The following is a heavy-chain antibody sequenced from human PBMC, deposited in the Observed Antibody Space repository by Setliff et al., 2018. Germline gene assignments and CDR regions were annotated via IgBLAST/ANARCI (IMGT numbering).Heavy chain of an antibody. J-gene: IGHJ4*02. CDR2: ISAYSGET. CDR3: ARGQTLRHFDWPTAFDY. CDR1: GYTFTNYG. D-gene: IGHD3-9*01. V-gene: IGHV1-18*01. Sequence: ASVKVSCKASGYTFTNYGIIWVRQAPGQGPEWMGWISAYSGETNYAQIFQGRVTMTTDTPTSTAYMELRSLTSDDTAVYYCARGQTLRHFDWPTAFDYWGLGTLVTAPQ.